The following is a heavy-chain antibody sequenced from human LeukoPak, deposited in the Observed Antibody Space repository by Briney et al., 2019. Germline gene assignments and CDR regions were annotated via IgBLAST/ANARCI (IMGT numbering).Heavy chain of an antibody. CDR1: GFTFNSYA. CDR3: ARVNYDFWSGYYLYYMDV. V-gene: IGHV3-23*01. D-gene: IGHD3-3*01. CDR2: ISDSGGST. J-gene: IGHJ6*03. Sequence: PGGSLRLSCAASGFTFNSYAMSWVRQAPGKGLEWVSGISDSGGSTYYAGSVKGRFAISRDNSKNSLYLQMNSLRAEDTAVYYCARVNYDFWSGYYLYYMDVWGKGTTVTVSS.